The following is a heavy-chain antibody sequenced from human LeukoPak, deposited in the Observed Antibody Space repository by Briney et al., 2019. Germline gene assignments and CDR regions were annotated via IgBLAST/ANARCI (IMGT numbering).Heavy chain of an antibody. D-gene: IGHD3-22*01. CDR3: AKDRPNYYDSSGHYYRRNGDY. CDR1: GFTFSSDA. V-gene: IGHV3-23*01. Sequence: TGGSLRLSCAASGFTFSSDAMSWVRQAPGKGLEWASSITSSGGSTYYAGSVKGQFTISGDNSKNTVYLQMNSLRAEDTAVYYCAKDRPNYYDSSGHYYRRNGDYWGQGTLVTVSS. J-gene: IGHJ4*02. CDR2: ITSSGGST.